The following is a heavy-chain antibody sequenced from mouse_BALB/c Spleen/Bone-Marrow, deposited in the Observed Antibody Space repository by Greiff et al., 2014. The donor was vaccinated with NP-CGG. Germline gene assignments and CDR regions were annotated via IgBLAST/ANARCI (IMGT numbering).Heavy chain of an antibody. CDR3: ARRKTAILTTFYWYFDV. CDR2: ISSGGST. D-gene: IGHD2-5*01. J-gene: IGHJ1*01. Sequence: EVQVVESGGGLVKPGGSLKLSCAASGFTFSGYAMSWVRQTPEKRLEWVASISSGGSTFYPDSVKGRFTISRDNARNIPYLQMSSLRSEDTAMYYCARRKTAILTTFYWYFDVWGAGTTVTVSS. V-gene: IGHV5-6-5*01. CDR1: GFTFSGYA.